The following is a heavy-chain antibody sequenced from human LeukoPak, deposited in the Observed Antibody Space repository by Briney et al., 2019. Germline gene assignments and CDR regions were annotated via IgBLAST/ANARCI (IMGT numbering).Heavy chain of an antibody. Sequence: SETLSLTCTVSGGSISSGGYYWSWIRQHPGKGLEWIGYIYYSGSTNYNPSLKSRVTISVDTSKNQFSLKLSSVTAADTAVYYCALYYYGSGDFDYWGQGTLVTVSS. CDR1: GGSISSGGYY. CDR3: ALYYYGSGDFDY. J-gene: IGHJ4*02. V-gene: IGHV4-61*08. CDR2: IYYSGST. D-gene: IGHD3-10*01.